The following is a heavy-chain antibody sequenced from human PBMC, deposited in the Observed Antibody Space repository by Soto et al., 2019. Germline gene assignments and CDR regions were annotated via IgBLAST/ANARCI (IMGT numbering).Heavy chain of an antibody. V-gene: IGHV1-69*13. Sequence: GXSVKVSCKASGGTFSSYAISWVRQAPGQGLEWMGGIIPIFGTANYAQKFQGRVTITADESTSTAYMELSSLRSEDTAVYYCARGSGYSSSWSPFDYWGQGTLVTVSS. CDR3: ARGSGYSSSWSPFDY. D-gene: IGHD6-13*01. CDR2: IIPIFGTA. CDR1: GGTFSSYA. J-gene: IGHJ4*02.